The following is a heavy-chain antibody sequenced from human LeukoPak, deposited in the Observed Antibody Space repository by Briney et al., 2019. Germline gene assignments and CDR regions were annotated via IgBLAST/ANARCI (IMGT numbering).Heavy chain of an antibody. CDR1: GCNFRSYA. V-gene: IGHV3-64*02. CDR2: IGPNGVST. D-gene: IGHD3-16*01. CDR3: ARDWGFDY. Sequence: GGSLRLSCAASGCNFRSYAMYWVRQAPGKGLEYVSAIGPNGVSTYYADSVKGRFSISRDNSKNTLYLQMGSLRLEDMGVYYCARDWGFDYWGQGTLVTVSS. J-gene: IGHJ4*02.